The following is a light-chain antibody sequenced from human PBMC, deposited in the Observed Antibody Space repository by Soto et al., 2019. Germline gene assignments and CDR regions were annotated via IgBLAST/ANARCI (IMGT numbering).Light chain of an antibody. CDR3: QQHSHWPPWT. V-gene: IGKV3D-20*02. J-gene: IGKJ1*01. CDR1: QSVSSTY. CDR2: GAS. Sequence: EIVLTQSPGTLSLSPGERATLSCRASQSVSSTYLAWYQQKPGQAPRLLISGASSRATGIPDRFSGSGSGTDFTLTITRLEPEDFAVYYCQQHSHWPPWTFGQGTKVDIK.